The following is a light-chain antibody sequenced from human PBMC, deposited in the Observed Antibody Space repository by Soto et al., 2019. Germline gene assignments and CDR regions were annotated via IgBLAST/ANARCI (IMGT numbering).Light chain of an antibody. CDR1: SSNIGSNY. CDR3: AAWDDRLSVYV. CDR2: RNN. V-gene: IGLV1-47*01. Sequence: QSVLTQPPSASVTPGQRVTISWSGSSSNIGSNYVYGYQQLPGTAPKLLIYRNNQRPSGVPDRFSGSKSGTSASLAISGLRSEDEADYYCAAWDDRLSVYVFGTGTKLTVL. J-gene: IGLJ1*01.